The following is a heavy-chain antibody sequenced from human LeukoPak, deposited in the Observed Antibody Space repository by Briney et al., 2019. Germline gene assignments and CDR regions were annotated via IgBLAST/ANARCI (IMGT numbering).Heavy chain of an antibody. CDR3: ARDHRTESDGYYFVNELWYFDL. Sequence: ASVKVSCKASGYTFTSYAMHWVRQAPGQRLEWMGWINAGNGNTKYSQKFQGRVTITRDTSASTAYMELSSLRSEDTAVYYCARDHRTESDGYYFVNELWYFDLWGRGTLVTVSS. V-gene: IGHV1-3*01. J-gene: IGHJ2*01. D-gene: IGHD3-22*01. CDR2: INAGNGNT. CDR1: GYTFTSYA.